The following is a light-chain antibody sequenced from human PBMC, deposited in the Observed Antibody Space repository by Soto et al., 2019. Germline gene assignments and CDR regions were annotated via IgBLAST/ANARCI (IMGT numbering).Light chain of an antibody. Sequence: EIVLTQSPGPLSLSPGERATLSCRSSQSVSSSYLAWYQQKPGQSPRLLIYGASSRANGIPDRYSGSGSGTDFTLTISRLWPSDFAVDSCQQYGSSPPTFCQGTKVEIK. J-gene: IGKJ1*01. CDR2: GAS. CDR3: QQYGSSPPT. V-gene: IGKV3-20*01. CDR1: QSVSSSY.